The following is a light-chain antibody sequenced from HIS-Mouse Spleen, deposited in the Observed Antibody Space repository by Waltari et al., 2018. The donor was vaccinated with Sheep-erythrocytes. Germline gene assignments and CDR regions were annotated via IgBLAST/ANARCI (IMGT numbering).Light chain of an antibody. Sequence: SALTQPRLLSASPGQSGTISCPGTSRAVGGLNHVHWYQQHPGKSPKLMIYDVSKRPAGVPDRFSGSKSGNTASLTISGLQAEDEADYYCCSYAGSYNHVFATGTKVTVL. CDR1: SRAVGGLNH. V-gene: IGLV2-11*01. J-gene: IGLJ1*01. CDR3: CSYAGSYNHV. CDR2: DVS.